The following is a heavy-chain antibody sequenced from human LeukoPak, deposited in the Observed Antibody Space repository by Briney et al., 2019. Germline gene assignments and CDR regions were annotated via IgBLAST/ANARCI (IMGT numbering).Heavy chain of an antibody. V-gene: IGHV4-39*01. CDR1: GGSIINNNYY. CDR3: ASVRRGFGEFSKYYSYYYMDV. Sequence: PSETLSLTCTVSGGSIINNNYYWAWIRQPPGKGLEWIGSIYYSGTTYYNPSLKSRVTISVDTSKNQFSLRLSSVTAADTAVYYCASVRRGFGEFSKYYSYYYMDVWGKGTTVTISS. CDR2: IYYSGTT. D-gene: IGHD3-10*01. J-gene: IGHJ6*03.